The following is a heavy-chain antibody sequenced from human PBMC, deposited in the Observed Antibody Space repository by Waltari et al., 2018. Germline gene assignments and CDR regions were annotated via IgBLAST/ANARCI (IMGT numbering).Heavy chain of an antibody. D-gene: IGHD3-3*01. J-gene: IGHJ4*02. CDR3: VNGDFWSGYGGDY. Sequence: EVQLVESGGGLVQPGGSLRLSCSASGFTFSSYAMHWVRQAPGKGLEYVSAISSNGGSTYYADSVKGRFTISRDNSKNTLYLQMSSLRAEDTAVYYCVNGDFWSGYGGDYWGQGTLVTVSS. CDR1: GFTFSSYA. V-gene: IGHV3-64D*08. CDR2: ISSNGGST.